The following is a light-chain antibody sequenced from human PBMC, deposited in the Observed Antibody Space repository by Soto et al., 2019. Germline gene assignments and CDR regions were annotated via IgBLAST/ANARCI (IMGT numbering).Light chain of an antibody. J-gene: IGLJ3*02. Sequence: QSALTQSASVSGSPGQSITISCTGTSSDVGNYNLVSWYRQHPGKAPKLMIHEGSKRPSGVSNRFSGSKSGNTASLTISGXXXXXXXXYYCCSYAGSSTWVFGGGTKVTVL. CDR1: SSDVGNYNL. V-gene: IGLV2-23*01. CDR2: EGS. CDR3: CSYAGSSTWV.